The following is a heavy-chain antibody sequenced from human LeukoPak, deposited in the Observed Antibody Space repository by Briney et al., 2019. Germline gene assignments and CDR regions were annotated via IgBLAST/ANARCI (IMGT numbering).Heavy chain of an antibody. CDR2: IYTSGST. J-gene: IGHJ4*02. CDR3: ARGPTTMTRAFDY. Sequence: PSETLSLTCTVSGGSISSSSYYWGWIRQPPGKGLEWIGHIYTSGSTNYNPSLKSRVTMSVDTSKNQFSLKLSSVTAADTAVYYCARGPTTMTRAFDYWGQGTLVTVSS. V-gene: IGHV4-61*05. D-gene: IGHD4-17*01. CDR1: GGSISSSSYY.